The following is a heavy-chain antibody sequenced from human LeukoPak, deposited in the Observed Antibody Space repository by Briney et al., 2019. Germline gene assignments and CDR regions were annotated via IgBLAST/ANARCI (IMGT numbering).Heavy chain of an antibody. CDR2: IYYSGST. J-gene: IGHJ6*03. D-gene: IGHD2-2*02. V-gene: IGHV4-59*12. CDR1: GGSISSYY. CDR3: ARYSLVPAAIDYYYMDV. Sequence: SETLSLTCTVSGGSISSYYWSWIRQPPGKGLEWIGYIYYSGSTNYNPSLKSRVTMSVDTSKNQFSLKLSSVTAADTAVYYCARYSLVPAAIDYYYMDVWGKGTTVTVSS.